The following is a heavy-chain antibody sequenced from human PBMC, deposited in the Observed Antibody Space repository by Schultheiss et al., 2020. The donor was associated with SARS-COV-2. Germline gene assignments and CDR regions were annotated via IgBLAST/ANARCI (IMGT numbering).Heavy chain of an antibody. V-gene: IGHV3-33*01. CDR2: IWSDGSNE. Sequence: GGSLRLSCAASGFTFSSYGMHWVRQAPGKGLEWVVVIWSDGSNEYYADSVKGRFTISRDNSKYTLYLQMSSLRAEDTAVYYCAREVVGNDMDVWGQGTTVTVSS. CDR1: GFTFSSYG. D-gene: IGHD2-15*01. J-gene: IGHJ6*02. CDR3: AREVVGNDMDV.